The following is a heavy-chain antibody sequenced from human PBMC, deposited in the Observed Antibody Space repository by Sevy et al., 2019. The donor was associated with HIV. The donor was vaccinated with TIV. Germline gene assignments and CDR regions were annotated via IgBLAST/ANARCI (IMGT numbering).Heavy chain of an antibody. CDR1: GFTFSTYD. Sequence: GGSLRLSCAASGFTFSTYDIHWVRQAPGKGLEWVAIIPYDGNYREYADSVRGRFSMSRDNSKNTVYLQMNGLSIEDTAVYYCAKNRPPGGSYFSRHAMDVWGRGTTVTVSS. CDR3: AKNRPPGGSYFSRHAMDV. D-gene: IGHD3-16*01. CDR2: IPYDGNYR. V-gene: IGHV3-30*18. J-gene: IGHJ6*02.